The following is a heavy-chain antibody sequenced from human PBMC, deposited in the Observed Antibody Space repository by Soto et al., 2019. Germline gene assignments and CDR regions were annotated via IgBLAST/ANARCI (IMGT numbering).Heavy chain of an antibody. CDR3: ARGVGDHQLTYYFDY. CDR1: GGSFSGYY. D-gene: IGHD2-2*01. J-gene: IGHJ4*02. Sequence: QVQLQQWGAGLLKPSETLSLTCAVYGGSFSGYYWSWIRQPPGKGLEWIGEINHSGSTNYNPSLKSRLTISVDTSKNQFSLKLSSVTAADTAVYYCARGVGDHQLTYYFDYWGQGTLVTVSS. V-gene: IGHV4-34*01. CDR2: INHSGST.